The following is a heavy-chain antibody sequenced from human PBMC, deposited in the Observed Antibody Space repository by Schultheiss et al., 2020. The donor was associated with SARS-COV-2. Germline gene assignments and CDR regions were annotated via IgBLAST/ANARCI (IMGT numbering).Heavy chain of an antibody. V-gene: IGHV3-64*04. Sequence: GESLKISCSASGFTFSSYAMHWVRQAPGKGLEYVSAISSNGGSTYYADSVKGRFTISRDNSKNTLYLQMNSLRAEDTAVYYCAKGRSITMIVVPLDYWGQGTLVTVSS. J-gene: IGHJ4*02. CDR3: AKGRSITMIVVPLDY. CDR1: GFTFSSYA. D-gene: IGHD3-22*01. CDR2: ISSNGGST.